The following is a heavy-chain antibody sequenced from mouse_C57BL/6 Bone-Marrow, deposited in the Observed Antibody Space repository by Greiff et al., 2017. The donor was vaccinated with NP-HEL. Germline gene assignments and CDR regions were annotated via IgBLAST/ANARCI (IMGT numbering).Heavy chain of an antibody. J-gene: IGHJ3*01. CDR3: ARETVVATGAY. V-gene: IGHV1-69*01. CDR1: GYTFTSYW. CDR2: IDSSDSYT. D-gene: IGHD1-1*01. Sequence: VQLQQPGAELVMPGASVKLSCKASGYTFTSYWMHWVKQRPGQGLEWIGEIDSSDSYTNYNQKFKGKSTLTVDKSSSTAYMQLSSLTSEDSAVYYCARETVVATGAYWGQGTLVTVSA.